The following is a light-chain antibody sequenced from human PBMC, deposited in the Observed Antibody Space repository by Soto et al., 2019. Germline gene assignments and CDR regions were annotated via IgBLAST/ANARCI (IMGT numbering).Light chain of an antibody. CDR1: QDIATY. V-gene: IGKV1-33*01. CDR3: QQYDNLVYT. Sequence: DIQMTQSPSSLSASVGDRVTITCQASQDIATYLNWFQQKPGKAPKLLIYDASNLETGVPSRFSGSSSGTQFTFTINSLQPEDVATYYCQQYDNLVYTFGQRTKVDLK. CDR2: DAS. J-gene: IGKJ2*01.